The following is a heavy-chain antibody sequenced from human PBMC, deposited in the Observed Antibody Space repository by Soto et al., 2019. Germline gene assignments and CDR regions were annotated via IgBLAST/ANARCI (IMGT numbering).Heavy chain of an antibody. CDR1: GASMNNYY. CDR2: MHSSGGS. J-gene: IGHJ4*02. CDR3: VRSGHSFGGVM. D-gene: IGHD3-16*01. Sequence: SETLSLTCTVSGASMNNYYGSWVRQPPGKGLEWIGYMHSSGGSNSNPSLKGRVTISVDTSKNQISLKLTSVTAADTAVYYCVRSGHSFGGVMWGQGTLVTVPQ. V-gene: IGHV4-59*01.